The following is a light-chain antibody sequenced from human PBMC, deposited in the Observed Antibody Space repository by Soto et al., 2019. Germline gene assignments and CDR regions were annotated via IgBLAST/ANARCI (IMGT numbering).Light chain of an antibody. CDR3: QQYKNWPIT. Sequence: EIVMTQSPATLSVSPGERATLSCRASQSVSSNLAWYQQKPGQAPRLLIYGASTRATGIPARFSGSGSGTEFTLTISSLQSEDFAVYYCQQYKNWPITFGQGTRLE. CDR2: GAS. J-gene: IGKJ5*01. CDR1: QSVSSN. V-gene: IGKV3D-15*01.